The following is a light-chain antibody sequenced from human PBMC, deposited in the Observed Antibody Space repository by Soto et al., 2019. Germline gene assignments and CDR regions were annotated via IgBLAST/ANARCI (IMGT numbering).Light chain of an antibody. CDR1: SSNIGAGYD. V-gene: IGLV1-40*01. J-gene: IGLJ2*01. CDR3: QSYDSSLSGSV. CDR2: GNS. Sequence: QSVLTQPPSVSGAPGQRDTISCTGSSSNIGAGYDVHWYQQLPGTAPKLLIYGNSHRPSGVPDRFSGSKSGTSASLAITGLQAEDEADYYCQSYDSSLSGSVFGGGTKLTVL.